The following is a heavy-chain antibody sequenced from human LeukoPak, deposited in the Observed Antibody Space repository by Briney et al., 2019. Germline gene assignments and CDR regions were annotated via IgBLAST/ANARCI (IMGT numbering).Heavy chain of an antibody. CDR1: GFTSSSYS. CDR2: ISERSSYI. Sequence: PGGSLRLSCAASGFTSSSYSVNWVRQAPGKGLEWVSSISERSSYIYYADSMKGRFTISRDNAKNSLYLQMNSLRAEDTAVYYCARSTRRQNDSFDIWGQGTVVTVSS. V-gene: IGHV3-21*01. J-gene: IGHJ3*02. CDR3: ARSTRRQNDSFDI.